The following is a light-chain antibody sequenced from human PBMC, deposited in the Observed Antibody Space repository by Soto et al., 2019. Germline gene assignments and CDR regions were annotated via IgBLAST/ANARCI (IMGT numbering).Light chain of an antibody. V-gene: IGKV3-15*01. CDR3: QQYSNWPPIT. CDR1: QSVGSS. J-gene: IGKJ5*01. Sequence: EIVMTQSPATVSVSPGERATLSCRATQSVGSSLAWYQQKPGQAPRLLIYGASTRASGIPARFSGSGSGTDFTLXISSLQSEDFAVYYCQQYSNWPPITFGQGTRLEIK. CDR2: GAS.